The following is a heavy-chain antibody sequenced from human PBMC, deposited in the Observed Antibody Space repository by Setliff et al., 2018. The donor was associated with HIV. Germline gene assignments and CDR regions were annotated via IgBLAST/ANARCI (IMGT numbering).Heavy chain of an antibody. CDR3: ARTDYGGNSGGNYFDY. CDR1: GYTFTTYD. J-gene: IGHJ4*02. Sequence: ASVKVSCKASGYTFTTYDITWVRQAPGQGLERLGWISPYNGHTNFAQKFQGRVTMTTDTATSTAYMEVRSLRSDDTAVYYCARTDYGGNSGGNYFDYWGQGSLVTSPQ. V-gene: IGHV1-18*01. D-gene: IGHD4-17*01. CDR2: ISPYNGHT.